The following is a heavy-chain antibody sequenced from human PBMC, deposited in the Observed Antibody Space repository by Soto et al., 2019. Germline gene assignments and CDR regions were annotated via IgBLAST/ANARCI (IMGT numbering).Heavy chain of an antibody. CDR1: GYTFTGYD. CDR2: MNPNSGNT. Sequence: QAQLVQSGAEVKKPGASVKVSCKASGYTFTGYDINWVRQATGQGLDWMGWMNPNSGNTGYAQNFQGRVTMTRDNSITTAYMELTSLRDDYSAVYYCAGENEGTTGIDFWGQGTLVTVSS. D-gene: IGHD1-7*01. J-gene: IGHJ4*02. V-gene: IGHV1-8*01. CDR3: AGENEGTTGIDF.